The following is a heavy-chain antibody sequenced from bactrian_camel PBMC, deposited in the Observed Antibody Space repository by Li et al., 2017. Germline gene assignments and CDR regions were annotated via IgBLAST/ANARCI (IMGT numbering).Heavy chain of an antibody. CDR2: VDSNGVT. CDR1: ESTYRSIC. CDR3: AAEGTWSTYGLVPGDFGT. J-gene: IGHJ6*01. D-gene: IGHD5*01. V-gene: IGHV3S53*01. Sequence: VQLVESGGDSVRAGGSLRLSCAASESTYRSICMAWFRQAPGSQRETVATVDSNGVTKVAGSVKGRFTLSKDNAKNTVYLQMNNLQPEDTAMYYCAAEGTWSTYGLVPGDFGTWGQGTQVTVS.